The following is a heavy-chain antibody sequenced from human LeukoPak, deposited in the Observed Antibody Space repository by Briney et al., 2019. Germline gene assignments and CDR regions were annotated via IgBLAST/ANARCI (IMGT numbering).Heavy chain of an antibody. CDR3: AKGGYSYGVYNWFDP. V-gene: IGHV3-9*01. CDR2: ISWNSGSI. J-gene: IGHJ5*02. Sequence: GRSLRLSCAASGFTFDDYAMHCVRQAPGKGLEWVSGISWNSGSIGYADSVKGRFTISRDNAKNSLYLQMNSLRAEDTALYYCAKGGYSYGVYNWFDPWGQGTLVTVSS. D-gene: IGHD5-18*01. CDR1: GFTFDDYA.